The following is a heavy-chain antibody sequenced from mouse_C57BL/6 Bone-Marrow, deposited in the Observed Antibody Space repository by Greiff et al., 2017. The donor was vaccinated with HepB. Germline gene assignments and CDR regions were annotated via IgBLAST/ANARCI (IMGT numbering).Heavy chain of an antibody. CDR1: GYTFTDYY. CDR3: ARAYYYGSSYEAMDY. D-gene: IGHD1-1*01. V-gene: IGHV1-26*01. J-gene: IGHJ4*01. CDR2: INPNNGGT. Sequence: EVQLQQSGPELVKPGASVKISCKASGYTFTDYYMNWVKQSHGKSLEWIGDINPNNGGTSYNQKFKGKATLTVDKSSSTAYMELRSLTSEDSAVYYCARAYYYGSSYEAMDYWGQGTSVTVSS.